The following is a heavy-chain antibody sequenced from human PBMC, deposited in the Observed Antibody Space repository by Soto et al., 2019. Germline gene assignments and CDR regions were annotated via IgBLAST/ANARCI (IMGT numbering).Heavy chain of an antibody. Sequence: PGGSLRLSCAASGFTFRSYAMHWVRQAPGKGLEWVAVISSDGSNKNYTDSVKGRFTISRDNSANTLYLQMSSLRAEDTAVYYCVRDPGIQIWLGGVYGLDVWGQGTTVTVSS. J-gene: IGHJ6*02. CDR1: GFTFRSYA. V-gene: IGHV3-30*10. CDR3: VRDPGIQIWLGGVYGLDV. CDR2: ISSDGSNK. D-gene: IGHD5-18*01.